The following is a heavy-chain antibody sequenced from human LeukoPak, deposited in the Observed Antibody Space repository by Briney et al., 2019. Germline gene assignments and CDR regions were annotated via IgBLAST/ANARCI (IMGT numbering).Heavy chain of an antibody. D-gene: IGHD3-16*01. CDR2: IKQDGSEK. J-gene: IGHJ6*03. Sequence: GGSLRLSCAASGFTFSSYWMSWVRQAPGKGLEWVANIKQDGSEKYYVDSVKGRFTISRDNAKNSLYLQMNSLRAEDTAVYYCARVILRLGYYYMDVWGKGTTVTVSS. CDR1: GFTFSSYW. CDR3: ARVILRLGYYYMDV. V-gene: IGHV3-7*01.